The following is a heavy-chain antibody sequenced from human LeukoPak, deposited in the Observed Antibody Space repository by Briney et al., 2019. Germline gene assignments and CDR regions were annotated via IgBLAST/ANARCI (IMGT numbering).Heavy chain of an antibody. CDR2: TSTNGGNT. CDR3: AKDGQKAAWDY. Sequence: GGSLRLSCAASGFTFSSYAMSRVRQAPGKGLEYVSATSTNGGNTYYADSVKGRFTISRDNSKNTLYLQMNSLRADDTAVYYCAKDGQKAAWDYWGQGTLVTVSS. CDR1: GFTFSSYA. D-gene: IGHD6-13*01. J-gene: IGHJ4*02. V-gene: IGHV3-64*04.